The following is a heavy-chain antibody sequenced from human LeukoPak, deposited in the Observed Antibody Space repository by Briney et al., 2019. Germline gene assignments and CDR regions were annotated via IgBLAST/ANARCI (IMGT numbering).Heavy chain of an antibody. Sequence: GGSLRLSCAASGFTFSSYWMHWVRQAPGEGLVCVSRINSDGTSTTYAGSVKGRFTISRDNARNTLYMQMNSLRAEDTAVYYCARATLDIVGATRTFDYWGQGTLVTVSS. J-gene: IGHJ4*02. V-gene: IGHV3-74*01. CDR3: ARATLDIVGATRTFDY. CDR2: INSDGTST. CDR1: GFTFSSYW. D-gene: IGHD2-2*03.